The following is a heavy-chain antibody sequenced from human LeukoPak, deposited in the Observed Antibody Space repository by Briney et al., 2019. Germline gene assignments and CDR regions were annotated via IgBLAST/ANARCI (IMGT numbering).Heavy chain of an antibody. Sequence: ASVKVSLKVSGYTPTELSMHWGGQAPGKGLEWMGGFDPEDGETIYAQKFQGRVTMTEDTSTDTAYMELSSLRSEDTAVYYCATAYDSSGYYADAFDIWGQGTMVTVSS. CDR2: FDPEDGET. V-gene: IGHV1-24*01. CDR3: ATAYDSSGYYADAFDI. J-gene: IGHJ3*02. CDR1: GYTPTELS. D-gene: IGHD3-22*01.